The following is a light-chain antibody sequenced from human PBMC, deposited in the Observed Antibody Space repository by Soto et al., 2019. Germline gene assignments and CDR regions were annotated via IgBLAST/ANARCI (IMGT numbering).Light chain of an antibody. J-gene: IGLJ1*01. Sequence: QSVLAQPPSASGSPGQSVTISSTGTSSDVGGYNFVSWYQQHPGKAPKLMIYEVSQRPSGVPDRFSGSKSGNTASLTVSGLQAEDEADYYCSSYAGSNIYVFGTGTKVTVL. CDR1: SSDVGGYNF. V-gene: IGLV2-8*01. CDR2: EVS. CDR3: SSYAGSNIYV.